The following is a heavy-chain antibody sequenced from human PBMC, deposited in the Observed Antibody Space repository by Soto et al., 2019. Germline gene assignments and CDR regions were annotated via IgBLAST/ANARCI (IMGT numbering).Heavy chain of an antibody. D-gene: IGHD3-22*01. Sequence: PSETLSLTCTVSGGSVSSGSYYWSWIRQPPGKGLEWIGYIYYSGSSNYNPSLKSRVTISVDTSKNQFSLKLSSVTAADTAVYYCARATMITMGYDYWGKGTLVTVS. V-gene: IGHV4-61*01. CDR1: GGSVSSGSYY. J-gene: IGHJ4*02. CDR2: IYYSGSS. CDR3: ARATMITMGYDY.